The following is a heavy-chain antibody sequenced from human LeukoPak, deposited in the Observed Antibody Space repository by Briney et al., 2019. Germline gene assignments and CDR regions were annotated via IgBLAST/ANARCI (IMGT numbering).Heavy chain of an antibody. Sequence: GGSLRLSCIASGFVFSRDNMNWVRQAPGEGLEWVAHISETIYYADSVQGRFTISRDNAKNSLYLQMSNLRVDDTAMYYCVREVGRPKTFYFDSWGRGTPVTVSS. CDR1: GFVFSRDN. CDR2: ISETI. D-gene: IGHD3-16*01. J-gene: IGHJ4*02. V-gene: IGHV3-48*04. CDR3: VREVGRPKTFYFDS.